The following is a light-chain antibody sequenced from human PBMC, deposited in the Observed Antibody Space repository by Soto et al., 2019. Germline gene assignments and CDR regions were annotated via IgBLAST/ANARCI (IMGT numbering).Light chain of an antibody. Sequence: QSVLTQPASVSGSPGQSITISCTGTSSDVGDDNYVSWYQQHPGIAPKLLIYDVSNRPSGVSNRFSGSKSGNTASLTISGLQAEDEADYYCSSYTSSSTVVFGGGTKLTVL. CDR2: DVS. CDR3: SSYTSSSTVV. V-gene: IGLV2-14*01. J-gene: IGLJ2*01. CDR1: SSDVGDDNY.